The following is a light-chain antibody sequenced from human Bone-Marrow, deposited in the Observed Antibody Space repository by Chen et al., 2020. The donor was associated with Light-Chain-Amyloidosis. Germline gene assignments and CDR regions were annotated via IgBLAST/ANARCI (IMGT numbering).Light chain of an antibody. V-gene: IGKV1-12*01. J-gene: IGKJ3*01. CDR1: QDIHTW. CDR2: DSS. CDR3: HQANTFPFT. Sequence: DMQMTQSPSSVSASVGDRVTITCRASQDIHTWLAWYQKKPGKPPKLLVYDSSRLESGVPSRFSGSGSGTDFTLTISNLQPEDFASYYCHQANTFPFTFGPGTKVDI.